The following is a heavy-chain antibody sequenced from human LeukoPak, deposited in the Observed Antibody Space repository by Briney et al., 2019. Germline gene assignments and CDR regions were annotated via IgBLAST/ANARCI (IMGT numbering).Heavy chain of an antibody. CDR1: GGTFSSYA. CDR3: ARDKTYCSGGSCYRVDFDY. D-gene: IGHD2-15*01. J-gene: IGHJ4*02. Sequence: ASVKVSCKASGGTFSSYAISWVRQAPGQGLEWMGRIIPIFGTANYAQKFQGRVTITTDESTSTAYMELSSLRSEDTAVYYCARDKTYCSGGSCYRVDFDYWGQGTLVTVSS. CDR2: IIPIFGTA. V-gene: IGHV1-69*05.